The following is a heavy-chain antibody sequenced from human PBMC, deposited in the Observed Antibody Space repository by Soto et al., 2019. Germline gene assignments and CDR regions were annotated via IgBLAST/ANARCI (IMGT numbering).Heavy chain of an antibody. J-gene: IGHJ4*02. V-gene: IGHV1-18*04. D-gene: IGHD6-19*01. CDR3: ARAPVTRSSGWYYFDY. Sequence: ALKDFCKASGYTLTTYGISWLRQAPGQGLEWMGWISAYNGNTNYAQKRQGRVTMTTDTSTSTAYMELRSLRSDDTAVYYCARAPVTRSSGWYYFDYWGQGTLVSVSS. CDR1: GYTLTTYG. CDR2: ISAYNGNT.